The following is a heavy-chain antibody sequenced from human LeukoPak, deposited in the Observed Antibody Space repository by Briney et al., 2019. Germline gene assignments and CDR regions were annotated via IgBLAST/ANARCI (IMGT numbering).Heavy chain of an antibody. J-gene: IGHJ4*02. CDR3: AKASYGSGSYYTSLAD. Sequence: GGSLRLSCAASGFTFSNYAMSWVRQAPGEGLEWVSAISGSGESTYYADSVKGRFTISRDNSKNTLYLQMSTVRADDTAVYYCAKASYGSGSYYTSLADWGQGTLVTVSS. CDR1: GFTFSNYA. CDR2: ISGSGEST. V-gene: IGHV3-23*01. D-gene: IGHD3-10*01.